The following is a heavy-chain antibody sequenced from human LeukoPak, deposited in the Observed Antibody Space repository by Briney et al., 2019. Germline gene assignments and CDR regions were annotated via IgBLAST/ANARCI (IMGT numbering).Heavy chain of an antibody. CDR2: ISSSSTTI. V-gene: IGHV3-48*01. Sequence: GGSLRLSCADSGFTFSSYSMNWVRQAPGKGLEWVSYISSSSTTIYYADPVKGRFTISRDNAKNSLYLQMNSLRVEDTAVYYCARANGMDVWGQGTTVTVSS. CDR1: GFTFSSYS. J-gene: IGHJ6*02. CDR3: ARANGMDV.